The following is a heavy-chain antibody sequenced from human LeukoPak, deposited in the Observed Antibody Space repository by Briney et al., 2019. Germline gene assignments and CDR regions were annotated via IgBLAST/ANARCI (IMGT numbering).Heavy chain of an antibody. CDR1: VYTFTSYY. J-gene: IGHJ4*02. D-gene: IGHD5-18*01. V-gene: IGHV1-46*01. CDR3: ARAYGYYKPEFDY. CDR2: ANPNGGST. Sequence: ASVKVSCKASVYTFTSYYIRWGRQAPGQGREWMGIANPNGGSTNYAQKFQDRVTMTWDMATTTVYMELSSLRSEDTAVYYCARAYGYYKPEFDYWGQGTVVTVSS.